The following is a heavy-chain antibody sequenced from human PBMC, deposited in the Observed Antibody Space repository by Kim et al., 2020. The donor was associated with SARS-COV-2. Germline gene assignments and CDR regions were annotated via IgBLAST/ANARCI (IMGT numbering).Heavy chain of an antibody. CDR3: AKSQYTTSKVDY. D-gene: IGHD2-2*02. Sequence: GGSLRLSCAASGFTFSSSWMHWVSQAPGKGLVWVSRIKSDGGTTDYADSVKGRFTISRDNAKNTLYLQMNSLRAEDTAVYYCAKSQYTTSKVDYWGQGTLVTVSS. V-gene: IGHV3-74*01. CDR1: GFTFSSSW. CDR2: IKSDGGTT. J-gene: IGHJ4*02.